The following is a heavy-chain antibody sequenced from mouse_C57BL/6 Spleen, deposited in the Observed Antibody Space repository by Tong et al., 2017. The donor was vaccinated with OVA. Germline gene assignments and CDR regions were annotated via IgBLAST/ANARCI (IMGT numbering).Heavy chain of an antibody. CDR3: ARPPYYYGSSYVFWYFDV. D-gene: IGHD1-1*01. CDR2: IYPGDGDT. V-gene: IGHV1-80*01. CDR1: GYSFTGYY. Sequence: VQLQESGPELVKPGASVKISCKASGYSFTGYYMNWVKQRPGKGLEWIGQIYPGDGDTNYNGKFKGKATLTADKSSSTAYMQLSSLTSEDSAVYFCARPPYYYGSSYVFWYFDVWGTGTTVTVSS. J-gene: IGHJ1*03.